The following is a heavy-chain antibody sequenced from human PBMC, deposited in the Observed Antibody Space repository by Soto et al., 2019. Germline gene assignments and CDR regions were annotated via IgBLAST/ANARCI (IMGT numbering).Heavy chain of an antibody. D-gene: IGHD3-10*01. CDR3: GRGAGIGEY. Sequence: EVQLVESGGGLVQPGGSLRLSCAASGFTFSSYWMSWVRQAPGKGLEWVANIKQDGSEKYYVDSVKGRFTISRDNAKNTLYLQMNSLRAEDAAVYYCGRGAGIGEYGGQGTLVTVSS. J-gene: IGHJ4*02. CDR1: GFTFSSYW. CDR2: IKQDGSEK. V-gene: IGHV3-7*04.